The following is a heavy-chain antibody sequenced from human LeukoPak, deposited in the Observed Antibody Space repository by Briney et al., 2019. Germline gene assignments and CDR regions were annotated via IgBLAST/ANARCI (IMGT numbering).Heavy chain of an antibody. Sequence: GGSLRLSCAASGIAFENYAMNWVRQAPGKGLEWVSLIGENGSTTWYADSVKGRFTISRDNGKNSLYLHMNSLRPEDTALYYCAKGFSILTSKHYFYYHGFDVWGQGTPVTVSS. CDR3: AKGFSILTSKHYFYYHGFDV. CDR2: IGENGSTT. CDR1: GIAFENYA. D-gene: IGHD3-9*01. V-gene: IGHV3-43*02. J-gene: IGHJ6*02.